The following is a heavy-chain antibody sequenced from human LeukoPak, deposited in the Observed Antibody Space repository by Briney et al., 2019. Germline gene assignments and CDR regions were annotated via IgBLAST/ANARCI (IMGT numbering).Heavy chain of an antibody. CDR2: ITGSGRGT. J-gene: IGHJ3*02. Sequence: GGSLRLSCTASGLTFSNYATTWVRQAPGKGLEWVSSITGSGRGTYYADSVKGRFSVSRDNSQNTVFLHMNSLRADDTALYYCSEDPNGDYVGAFDMWGPGTMVTVSS. V-gene: IGHV3-23*01. CDR3: SEDPNGDYVGAFDM. CDR1: GLTFSNYA. D-gene: IGHD4-17*01.